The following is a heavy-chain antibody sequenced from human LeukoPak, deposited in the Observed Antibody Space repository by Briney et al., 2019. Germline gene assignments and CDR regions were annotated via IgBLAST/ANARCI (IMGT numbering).Heavy chain of an antibody. CDR2: IHASGPT. J-gene: IGHJ4*02. CDR1: GGSISTYY. CDR3: ARHDAGIAARPFDN. Sequence: SETLSLTCTVCGGSISTYYWSWIRRPPGKGLEWIAYIHASGPTNYNPSLKSRITISVDTSKNQFSLKLSSVTAADTAVYYCARHDAGIAARPFDNWGQGTLVTVSS. V-gene: IGHV4-4*09. D-gene: IGHD6-6*01.